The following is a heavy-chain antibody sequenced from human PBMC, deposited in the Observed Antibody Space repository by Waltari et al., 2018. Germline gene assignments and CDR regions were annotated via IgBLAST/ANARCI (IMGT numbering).Heavy chain of an antibody. CDR3: ARGTRSGGYRG. V-gene: IGHV1-8*01. CDR1: GYTFTSYD. Sequence: QVQLVQSGAEVKKPGASVKVSCKASGYTFTSYDINWGLQATGQGLEWMGWMNPKSGNKGYAHKFQGRVTMTRNTAISTAGMELSSLRSEDTAVYYCARGTRSGGYRGWGQGTLVTVSS. CDR2: MNPKSGNK. D-gene: IGHD1-26*01. J-gene: IGHJ4*02.